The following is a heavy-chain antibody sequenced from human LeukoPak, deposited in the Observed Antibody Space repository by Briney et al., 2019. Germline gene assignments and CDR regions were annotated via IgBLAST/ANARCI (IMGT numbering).Heavy chain of an antibody. V-gene: IGHV4-34*01. CDR2: INPRGST. CDR1: GGSFSSHY. D-gene: IGHD6-19*01. J-gene: IGHJ6*04. CDR3: ARGLRQGSAWSWGPKEKSYQYMDV. Sequence: SETLSLTCGVSGGSFSSHYWTWIRQPPGKGLEWIGEINPRGSTNYNPSLESRVTISADTSRNQLSLSLTSVTAADSAVYFCARGLRQGSAWSWGPKEKSYQYMDVWGTGTTVIVSS.